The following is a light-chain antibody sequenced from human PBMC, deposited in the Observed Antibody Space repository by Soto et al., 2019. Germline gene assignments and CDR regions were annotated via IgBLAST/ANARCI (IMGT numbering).Light chain of an antibody. Sequence: QSALTQPASVSGSPGQSITISCSGTSSDIGGYNFVSWYQQHPGRAPRLLIYEVANRPSGVSDRFSGSKSGNTASLTISGLQTEDEASYYCQSYDSSLSGWLFGGGTKLTVL. CDR1: SSDIGGYNF. V-gene: IGLV2-14*03. CDR3: QSYDSSLSGWL. J-gene: IGLJ3*02. CDR2: EVA.